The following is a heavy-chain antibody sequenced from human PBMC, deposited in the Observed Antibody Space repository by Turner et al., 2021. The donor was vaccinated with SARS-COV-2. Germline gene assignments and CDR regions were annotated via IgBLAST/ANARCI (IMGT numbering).Heavy chain of an antibody. CDR3: AKDKSAEDYYDSSGYYGGGAFDI. D-gene: IGHD3-22*01. V-gene: IGHV3-9*01. Sequence: EVQLVESGGGLVQPGRSLRLSCAASGFTFDDYAMHWVRQAPGKGLEWVSGISWNSGTIGYADSGKGRFTISRDNAKNSLYLQMNSLRAEDTALYYCAKDKSAEDYYDSSGYYGGGAFDIWGQGTMVTVSS. CDR1: GFTFDDYA. CDR2: ISWNSGTI. J-gene: IGHJ3*02.